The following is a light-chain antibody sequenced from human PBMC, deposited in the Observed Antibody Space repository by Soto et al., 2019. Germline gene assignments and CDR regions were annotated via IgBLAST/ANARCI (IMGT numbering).Light chain of an antibody. Sequence: QSALTQPASVSGSPGQSITISCTGTSRDVGGYNYVSWYQKNPGKAPKLMIYNVFNRPSGVPDRFSGSKSGTSASLAISGLRSEDEADYYCAAWDDSLSGYVFGTGTKVTVL. CDR1: SRDVGGYNY. CDR2: NVF. V-gene: IGLV2-14*03. J-gene: IGLJ1*01. CDR3: AAWDDSLSGYV.